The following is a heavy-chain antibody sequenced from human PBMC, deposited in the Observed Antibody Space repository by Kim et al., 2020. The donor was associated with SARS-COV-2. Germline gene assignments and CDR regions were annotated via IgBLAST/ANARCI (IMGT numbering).Heavy chain of an antibody. J-gene: IGHJ6*02. D-gene: IGHD6-13*01. CDR1: GGTFSSYA. CDR2: IIPIFGTA. Sequence: SVKVSCKASGGTFSSYAISWVRQAPGQGLEWMGGIIPIFGTANYAQKFQGRVTITADESTSTAYMELSSLRSEDTAVYYCARIYRSSLLYYYYGRDVWGQGHTVPLS. CDR3: ARIYRSSLLYYYYGRDV. V-gene: IGHV1-69*13.